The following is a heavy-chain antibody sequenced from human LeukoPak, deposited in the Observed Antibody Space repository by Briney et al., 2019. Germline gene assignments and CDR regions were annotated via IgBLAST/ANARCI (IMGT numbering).Heavy chain of an antibody. V-gene: IGHV3-23*01. CDR3: ARYPDSSSWYGTFGY. Sequence: GGSLRLSCAASGFTFSSYAMNWVRQAPGKGLEWLSAISGSGDTTYYADSVRGRFTISRDNSKNTLYLQMNSLRAEDTAVYYCARYPDSSSWYGTFGYWGQGILVAVS. CDR1: GFTFSSYA. J-gene: IGHJ4*02. CDR2: ISGSGDTT. D-gene: IGHD6-13*01.